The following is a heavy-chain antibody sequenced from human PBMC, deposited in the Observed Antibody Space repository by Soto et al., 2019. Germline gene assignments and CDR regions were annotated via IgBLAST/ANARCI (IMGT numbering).Heavy chain of an antibody. CDR3: ARTNYDYVWGSYRFDY. Sequence: QVQLQESGPGLVKPSQTLSLTCTVSGGSINSGDYYWSWIRQPPGKGLEWIGYITYSGTTYYKPSLRSRITISIDTSKTQFSLRLASVTAADTAVYYCARTNYDYVWGSYRFDYWGQGPLVTVSS. CDR2: ITYSGTT. D-gene: IGHD3-16*02. V-gene: IGHV4-30-4*01. CDR1: GGSINSGDYY. J-gene: IGHJ4*02.